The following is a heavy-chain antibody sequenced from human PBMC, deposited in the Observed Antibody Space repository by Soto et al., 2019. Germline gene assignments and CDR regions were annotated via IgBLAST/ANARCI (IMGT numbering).Heavy chain of an antibody. CDR3: AKDLQSYGDYDYYCYGMDV. CDR2: ISYDGTNK. D-gene: IGHD4-17*01. Sequence: QVQLVESGGGEVQPGRSLTISCAASGFTFSTYGMHWVRQTPGKGLEWVAVISYDGTNKFYSDSVKGRFTISRDNFKNPLTLQMNSLRADDTAVYSCAKDLQSYGDYDYYCYGMDVWGLGTRVPVSS. CDR1: GFTFSTYG. V-gene: IGHV3-30*18. J-gene: IGHJ6*02.